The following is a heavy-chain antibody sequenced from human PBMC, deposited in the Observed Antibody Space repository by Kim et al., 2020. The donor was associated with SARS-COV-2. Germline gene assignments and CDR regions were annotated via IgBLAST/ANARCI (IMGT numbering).Heavy chain of an antibody. CDR1: GGTFSSYA. Sequence: SVKVSCKASGGTFSSYAISWVRQAPGQGLEWMGRIIPILGIANYAQKFQGRVTITADKSTSTAYMELSSLRSEDTAVYYCAREIGIFGVVMPRYFDYWGQGTLVTVSS. CDR3: AREIGIFGVVMPRYFDY. V-gene: IGHV1-69*04. D-gene: IGHD3-3*01. CDR2: IIPILGIA. J-gene: IGHJ4*02.